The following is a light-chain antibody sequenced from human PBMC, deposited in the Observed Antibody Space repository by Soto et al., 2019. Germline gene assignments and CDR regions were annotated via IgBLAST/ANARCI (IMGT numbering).Light chain of an antibody. J-gene: IGLJ3*02. V-gene: IGLV1-40*01. CDR3: QSYDTSLRAVV. CDR2: GNT. Sequence: QSVLTQPPSVSGAPGQRVIMSCTGNSSNIGAGYDVHWYQQLPGTAPKLLIYGNTNRPSGVPDRFSGSKSDTSTSLAITGLQAEDEGDYYCQSYDTSLRAVVFGGGTKLTVL. CDR1: SSNIGAGYD.